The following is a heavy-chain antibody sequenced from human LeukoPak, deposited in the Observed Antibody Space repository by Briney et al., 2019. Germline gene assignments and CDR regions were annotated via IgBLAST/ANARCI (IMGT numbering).Heavy chain of an antibody. J-gene: IGHJ4*02. CDR2: ISYDGSNK. CDR3: ARDERFCSGGYCYSPLGY. D-gene: IGHD2-15*01. V-gene: IGHV3-30*03. Sequence: GGSLRLSCAASGFTFSSYSMNWVRQAPGKGLEWVAVISYDGSNKYYADSVKGRFTISRDNSKNTLYLQMNSLRAEDTAVYYCARDERFCSGGYCYSPLGYWGQGTLVIVSS. CDR1: GFTFSSYS.